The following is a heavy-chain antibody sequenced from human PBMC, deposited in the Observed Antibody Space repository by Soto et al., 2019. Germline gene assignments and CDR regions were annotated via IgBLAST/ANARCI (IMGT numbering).Heavy chain of an antibody. CDR1: GYSFTSYC. J-gene: IGHJ6*02. CDR2: IYPGDYAT. D-gene: IGHD1-1*01. V-gene: IGHV5-51*01. Sequence: KSAGESLKISCKGSGYSFTSYCIGWLRQMPGKGLEWMGIIYPGDYATRYSPSFQGKVPISADKSISTAYLQCSSLKASDTAMYYCARGTYYYGMDVWGQGTTVTVSS. CDR3: ARGTYYYGMDV.